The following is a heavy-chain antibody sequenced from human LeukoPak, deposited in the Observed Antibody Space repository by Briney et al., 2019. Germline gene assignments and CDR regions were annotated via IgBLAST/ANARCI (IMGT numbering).Heavy chain of an antibody. Sequence: GGSLRLSCAASGFIVSGNYMTWVCQAPGKGLEWVSVLYKDGRTFYADSVKGRFTISRDNSKNTVYLQMNSLRVEDTAVYYCAKSLTYYHENSDSIWGQGTLVTVSS. CDR2: LYKDGRT. V-gene: IGHV3-53*01. CDR3: AKSLTYYHENSDSI. J-gene: IGHJ4*02. D-gene: IGHD3-22*01. CDR1: GFIVSGNY.